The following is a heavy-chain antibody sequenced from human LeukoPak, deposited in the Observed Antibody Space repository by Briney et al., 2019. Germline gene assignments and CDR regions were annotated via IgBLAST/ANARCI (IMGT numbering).Heavy chain of an antibody. CDR2: IYYRGST. Sequence: PSETLSLTCTVSGGSISGSSYNWGWIRQPQGKGLEWIGNIYYRGSTQYNLSVKSRVTISVDTSKNQFSLKLTSVTAADTAVYYCTRDVGYQGYWDQGTLVTVSS. J-gene: IGHJ4*02. V-gene: IGHV4-39*07. CDR3: TRDVGYQGY. CDR1: GGSISGSSYN. D-gene: IGHD2-15*01.